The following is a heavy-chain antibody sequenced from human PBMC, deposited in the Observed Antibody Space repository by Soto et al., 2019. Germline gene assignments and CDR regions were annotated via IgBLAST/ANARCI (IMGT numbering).Heavy chain of an antibody. Sequence: GGSLRFSCAASGFTFSSYSMNLVRQAPGKGLEWVSYISSSSSTIYYADSVKGRFTISRDNAKNSLYRQMNSLRDEDTAVYYCARERPPYVDNRRGYFDYWGQGTLVTVAS. CDR3: ARERPPYVDNRRGYFDY. J-gene: IGHJ4*02. D-gene: IGHD4-17*01. V-gene: IGHV3-48*02. CDR2: ISSSSSTI. CDR1: GFTFSSYS.